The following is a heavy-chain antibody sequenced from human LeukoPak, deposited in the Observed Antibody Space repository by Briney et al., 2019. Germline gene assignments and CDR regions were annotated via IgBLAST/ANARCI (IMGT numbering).Heavy chain of an antibody. CDR2: ISSSSSYI. J-gene: IGHJ4*02. V-gene: IGHV3-21*01. CDR1: GFTFSSYS. D-gene: IGHD6-6*01. CDR3: AREISSSSSWGYFDF. Sequence: GGSLRLSCAASGFTFSSYSMNWVRQAPGKGLEWVSSISSSSSYIYYADSVKGRFTISRDNAKNSLYLQMNSLRAEDTAVYYCAREISSSSSWGYFDFWGQGALVTVSS.